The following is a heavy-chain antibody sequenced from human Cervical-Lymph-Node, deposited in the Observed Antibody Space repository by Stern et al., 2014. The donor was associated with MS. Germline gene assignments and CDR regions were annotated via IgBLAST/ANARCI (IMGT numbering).Heavy chain of an antibody. D-gene: IGHD6-13*01. CDR2: ITPMFGTP. CDR3: TIDQGGIAAY. Sequence: QVQLVQSGAVVKKPGSSVKVSCSTSGVTFSISSISWVRHAPGQGLEWMGGITPMFGTPNDARKFQGRVATTADESTSTAYMELSTLRSEDTATYFCTIDQGGIAAYWGQGTLVTVSS. J-gene: IGHJ4*02. CDR1: GVTFSISS. V-gene: IGHV1-69*01.